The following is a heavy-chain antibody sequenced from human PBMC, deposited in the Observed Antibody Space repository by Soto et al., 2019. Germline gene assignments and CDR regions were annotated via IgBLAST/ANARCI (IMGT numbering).Heavy chain of an antibody. V-gene: IGHV3-64*04. CDR1: GFTFSSYA. Sequence: PGGSLRLSCSASGFTFSSYALHWVRQAPGKGLEYVSVISPDGGSTYYADSVQGRFTISRDNGKNSLFLHMNSLRSDDTAFYYCAATWPDDAFHVWGQGTVVTVSS. J-gene: IGHJ3*01. CDR2: ISPDGGST. D-gene: IGHD1-26*01. CDR3: AATWPDDAFHV.